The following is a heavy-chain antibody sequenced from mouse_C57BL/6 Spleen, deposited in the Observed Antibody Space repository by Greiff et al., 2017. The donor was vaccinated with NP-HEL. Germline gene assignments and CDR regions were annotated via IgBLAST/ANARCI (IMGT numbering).Heavy chain of an antibody. CDR3: ASYDEGFAY. CDR2: IWTGGGT. D-gene: IGHD2-12*01. J-gene: IGHJ3*01. V-gene: IGHV2-9-1*01. CDR1: GFSLTSYA. Sequence: VKLMESGPGLVAPSQSLSISCTVSGFSLTSYAISWVRQPPGKGLEWLGVIWTGGGTNYNSALKSRLSISKDNSKSQVFLKMNSLQTDDTARYCCASYDEGFAYWGQGTLVTVSA.